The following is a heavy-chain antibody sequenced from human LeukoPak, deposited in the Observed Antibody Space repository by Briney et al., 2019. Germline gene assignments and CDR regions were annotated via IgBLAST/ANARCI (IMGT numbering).Heavy chain of an antibody. CDR3: ARSYVYSSSHFDY. CDR1: GGSISSGDYY. V-gene: IGHV4-30-4*01. Sequence: SQTLSLTCTVSGGSISSGDYYWSWIRQPPGKGLEWIGYIYYSGSTYYNPSLKSRVTISVDTSKNQFSLKLSSVTAADTAVYYCARSYVYSSSHFDYWGQGTLVTVSS. D-gene: IGHD6-13*01. CDR2: IYYSGST. J-gene: IGHJ4*02.